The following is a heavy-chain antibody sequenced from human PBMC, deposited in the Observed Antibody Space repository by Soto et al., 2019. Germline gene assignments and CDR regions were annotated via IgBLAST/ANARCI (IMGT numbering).Heavy chain of an antibody. D-gene: IGHD2-2*01. Sequence: EVQLVESGGGLVKPGGSLRLSCATSGFGFSDAWMSWVRQAPGEGLEWVGRIVTKAHGGTTDYTAPVKDRFFVSRDDSKNTLYLQMNSLKSEDTAVYYCAAGTGRTDFDYWGQGTLVTVSS. CDR2: IVTKAHGGTT. CDR1: GFGFSDAW. J-gene: IGHJ4*02. CDR3: AAGTGRTDFDY. V-gene: IGHV3-15*04.